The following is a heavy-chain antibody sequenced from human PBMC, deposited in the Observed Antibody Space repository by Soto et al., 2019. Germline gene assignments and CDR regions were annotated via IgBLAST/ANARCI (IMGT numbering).Heavy chain of an antibody. D-gene: IGHD6-6*01. CDR1: GGTFSSYA. J-gene: IGHJ6*02. CDR2: IIPIFGTA. CDR3: ARSIWGSPSGVYYYDGMDV. Sequence: QVQLVQSGAEVKKPGSSVKVSCKASGGTFSSYAISWVRQAPGQGLEWMGGIIPIFGTANYAQKFQGRVTITGDESTSTAYMKLSSLRSEVTAVYYCARSIWGSPSGVYYYDGMDVWGQGTKVTV. V-gene: IGHV1-69*01.